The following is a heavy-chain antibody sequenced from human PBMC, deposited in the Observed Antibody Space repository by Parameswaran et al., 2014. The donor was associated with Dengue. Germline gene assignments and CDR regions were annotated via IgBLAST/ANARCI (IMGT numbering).Heavy chain of an antibody. CDR3: ARNLGPYYFDY. D-gene: IGHD1-26*01. V-gene: IGHV3-7*03. Sequence: WIRQPPGKGLEWVANIKQDGSEKYYVDSVKGRFTISRDNAKNSLYLQMNSLRAEDTAVYYCARNLGPYYFDYWGQGTLVTVSS. J-gene: IGHJ4*02. CDR2: IKQDGSEK.